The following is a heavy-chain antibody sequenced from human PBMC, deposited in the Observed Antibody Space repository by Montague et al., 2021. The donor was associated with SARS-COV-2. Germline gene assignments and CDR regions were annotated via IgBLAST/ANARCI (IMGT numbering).Heavy chain of an antibody. CDR2: VKGDGSRI. CDR3: ARGYFPVGGSENWGSYGMDV. D-gene: IGHD3-16*01. CDR1: GFTFSSYW. J-gene: IGHJ6*02. V-gene: IGHV3-74*01. Sequence: SLRLSCAASGFTFSSYWMHWVRQAPGTGLVWVSRVKGDGSRISYADSVKGRFTISRDNAKDTLYLQVNSLRAEDTAVYFCARGYFPVGGSENWGSYGMDVWGQGTTVTVSS.